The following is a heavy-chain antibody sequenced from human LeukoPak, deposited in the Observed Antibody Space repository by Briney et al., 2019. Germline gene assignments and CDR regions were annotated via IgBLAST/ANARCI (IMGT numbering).Heavy chain of an antibody. CDR1: GDSISSGAYS. D-gene: IGHD3-10*01. Sequence: SETLSLTCVVFGDSISSGAYSWNWIRQPPGKGLEWIGYIFHSGSTFYNPSLKSRVTISVDNSKNQFSLRLSSVTAADTAVYYCARELWFANAPGSWLDPWGQGTLVTVSS. CDR3: ARELWFANAPGSWLDP. V-gene: IGHV4-30-2*01. CDR2: IFHSGST. J-gene: IGHJ5*02.